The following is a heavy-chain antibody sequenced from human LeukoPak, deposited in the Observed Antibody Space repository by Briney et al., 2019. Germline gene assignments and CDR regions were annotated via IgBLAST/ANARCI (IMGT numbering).Heavy chain of an antibody. V-gene: IGHV3-73*01. Sequence: PGGSLRLSCAASGFTFSGSAMHWVRQASGKGLEWVGRIRNNANNYATAYAASVKGRFTISRDDSKNTAFLQMNSLKTDDTAVYYCSSPDPTGDFRSHHGWGQGTLVTVSS. J-gene: IGHJ4*02. CDR1: GFTFSGSA. CDR3: SSPDPTGDFRSHHG. CDR2: IRNNANNYAT. D-gene: IGHD4-17*01.